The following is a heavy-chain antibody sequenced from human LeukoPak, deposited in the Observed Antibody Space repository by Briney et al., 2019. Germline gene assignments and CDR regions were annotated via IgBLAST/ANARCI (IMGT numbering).Heavy chain of an antibody. CDR1: GFTFSSYG. CDR3: ASDGKGLAYYFDY. Sequence: PWGSLRLSCAASGFTFSSYGMSWVRQAPGKGLEWVSAISGSGGSTYYADSVKGRFTISRDNSKNTLYLQMNSLRAEDTAVYYCASDGKGLAYYFDYWGQGALVTVSS. V-gene: IGHV3-23*01. D-gene: IGHD6-19*01. CDR2: ISGSGGST. J-gene: IGHJ4*02.